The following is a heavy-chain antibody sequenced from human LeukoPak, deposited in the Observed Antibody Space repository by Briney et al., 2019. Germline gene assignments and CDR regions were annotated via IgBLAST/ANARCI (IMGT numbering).Heavy chain of an antibody. CDR2: IFSSGST. J-gene: IGHJ4*02. V-gene: IGHV4-4*07. CDR1: GGSISSYY. D-gene: IGHD6-19*01. CDR3: ARGGYGNGWYLDY. Sequence: PSETLSLTCTVSGGSISSYYWSWIRQSAGKVLEWIGRIFSSGSTNYNPSLKSRATMSVDMSKNQFSLTLSSVTAADTALYYCARGGYGNGWYLDYWGQGTLVTVSS.